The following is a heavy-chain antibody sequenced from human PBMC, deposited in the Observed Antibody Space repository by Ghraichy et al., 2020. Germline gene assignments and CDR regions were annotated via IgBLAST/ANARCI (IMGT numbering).Heavy chain of an antibody. CDR1: GFRFSGYS. Sequence: GGSLRLSCVGSGFRFSGYSMNWVRQSPGKGLEWVSYITSSGRNIFYADSVKGRFTISRDNAKNSLSLQMNRLRDEDTAVYYCARGSRVVRFYYYDGMDVWGQGTTVTVSS. V-gene: IGHV3-48*02. J-gene: IGHJ6*02. CDR2: ITSSGRNI. D-gene: IGHD4-23*01. CDR3: ARGSRVVRFYYYDGMDV.